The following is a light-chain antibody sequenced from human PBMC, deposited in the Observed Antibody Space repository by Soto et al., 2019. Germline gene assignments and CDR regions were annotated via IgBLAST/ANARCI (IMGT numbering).Light chain of an antibody. J-gene: IGLJ2*01. CDR3: SSYTSSNTLV. Sequence: QSALTQPASVSGSPGQSITISCTGTSSDVGVYNYVSWYQQHPGKAPKLMIYEVSNRPSGVSNRFSGSKSGNTASLTISGLQAGDEADYYCSSYTSSNTLVFGRGTKLIVL. CDR2: EVS. CDR1: SSDVGVYNY. V-gene: IGLV2-14*01.